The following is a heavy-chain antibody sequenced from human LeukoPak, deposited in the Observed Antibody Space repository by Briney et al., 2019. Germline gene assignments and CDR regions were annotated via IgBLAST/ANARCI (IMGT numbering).Heavy chain of an antibody. Sequence: ASVKLSCKASGYTFSSYAMNWVRQSPGQGLGWMGWIKTNTGNPTYAQGFTGRLVFSLDTSVSSAFLQISSLEAEDTDVYFCARVGDEYYDFCSGYYDTFRTYYYMDVWGKGTTVSVSS. CDR3: ARVGDEYYDFCSGYYDTFRTYYYMDV. J-gene: IGHJ6*03. CDR1: GYTFSSYA. D-gene: IGHD3-3*01. V-gene: IGHV7-4-1*02. CDR2: IKTNTGNP.